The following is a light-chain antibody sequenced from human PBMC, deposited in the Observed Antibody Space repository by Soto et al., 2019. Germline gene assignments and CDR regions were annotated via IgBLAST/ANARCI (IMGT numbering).Light chain of an antibody. Sequence: QSVLTQPPSVSAAPGQKVTISCSGSSSNIGNDYVSWYQLVPGKAPKLLIYDNDKRPSGIPDRFSGSKSGTSATLDIAGLQTGDEADYYCATLDSGLSVSGVFGGGTQLTVL. CDR1: SSNIGNDY. J-gene: IGLJ3*02. CDR3: ATLDSGLSVSGV. CDR2: DND. V-gene: IGLV1-51*01.